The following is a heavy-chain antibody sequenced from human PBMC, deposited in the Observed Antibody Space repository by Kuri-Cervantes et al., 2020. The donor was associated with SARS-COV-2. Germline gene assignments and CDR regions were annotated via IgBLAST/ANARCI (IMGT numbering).Heavy chain of an antibody. CDR2: INSDGSST. D-gene: IGHD3-3*01. J-gene: IGHJ6*02. CDR3: ARPGLGDYDFRSGLNHYYYGMDV. CDR1: GFTFDDYA. V-gene: IGHV3-74*01. Sequence: GESLKISCASSGFTFDDYAMHWVRQAPGKGLEWVSRINSDGSSTSYADSVKGRFTISRDNAKNTLYLQMNSLRAEDTAVYYCARPGLGDYDFRSGLNHYYYGMDVWGQGTTVTVSS.